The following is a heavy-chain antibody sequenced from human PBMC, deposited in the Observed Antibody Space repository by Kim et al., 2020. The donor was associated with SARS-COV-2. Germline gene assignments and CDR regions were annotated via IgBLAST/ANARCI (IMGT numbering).Heavy chain of an antibody. CDR1: GGSISSYY. D-gene: IGHD2-2*01. CDR3: ARRYCSSTSCYPDDAFDI. CDR2: IYYSGST. Sequence: SETLSLTCTVSGGSISSYYWSWIRQPPGKGLEWIGYIYYSGSTNYNPSLKSRVTISVDTSKNQFSLKLSSVTAADTAVYYCARRYCSSTSCYPDDAFDIWGQGTMVTVSS. V-gene: IGHV4-59*01. J-gene: IGHJ3*02.